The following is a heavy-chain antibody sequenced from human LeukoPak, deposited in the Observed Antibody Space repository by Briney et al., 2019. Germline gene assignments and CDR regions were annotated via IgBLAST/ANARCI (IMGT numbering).Heavy chain of an antibody. J-gene: IGHJ4*02. CDR2: ISYDGSNK. CDR3: VYDSSGYYYGYFDY. D-gene: IGHD3-22*01. Sequence: GRSLRLSCAASGFTFSSYAMHWVRQAPGKGLEWVAVISYDGSNKYYADSVKGRFTISRDNSRNTLYLQMNSLRAEDTAVYYCVYDSSGYYYGYFDYWGQGTLVTVSS. CDR1: GFTFSSYA. V-gene: IGHV3-30*04.